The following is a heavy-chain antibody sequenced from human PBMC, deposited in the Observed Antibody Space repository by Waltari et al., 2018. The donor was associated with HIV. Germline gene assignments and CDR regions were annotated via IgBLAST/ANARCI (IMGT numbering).Heavy chain of an antibody. CDR1: GFKFDDYS. J-gene: IGHJ6*02. D-gene: IGHD6-19*01. CDR2: ISWNSGSI. V-gene: IGHV3-9*01. CDR3: AKESMAGLYYYYGMDV. Sequence: EVHLVESGGGLVQPGRSLRLSCAASGFKFDDYSMRWVRQAPGKGLEWVSGISWNSGSIGYADSVKGRFTISRDNAKNSLYSQMNSLRDEDTALYYCAKESMAGLYYYYGMDVWGQGTTVTVSS.